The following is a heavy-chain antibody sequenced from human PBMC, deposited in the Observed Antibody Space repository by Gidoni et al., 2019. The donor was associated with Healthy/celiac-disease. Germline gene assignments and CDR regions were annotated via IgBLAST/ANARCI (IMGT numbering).Heavy chain of an antibody. CDR3: ARHIAVGSFAPFDY. J-gene: IGHJ4*02. CDR2: IYYSGST. V-gene: IGHV4-59*08. CDR1: GGSISSYY. D-gene: IGHD6-19*01. Sequence: QVQLQESGPGLVKPSETLSLTCTVSGGSISSYYWSWIRQPPGKGLEWIGYIYYSGSTNYNPSLKSRVTISVDTSKNQFSLKLSSVTAADTAVYYCARHIAVGSFAPFDYWGQGTLVTVSS.